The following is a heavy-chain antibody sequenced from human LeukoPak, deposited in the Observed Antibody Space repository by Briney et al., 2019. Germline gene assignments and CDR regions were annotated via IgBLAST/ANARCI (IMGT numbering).Heavy chain of an antibody. CDR2: IKSKTDGGTT. D-gene: IGHD6-13*01. CDR3: TTAAPYSSSWYLRPPAEYFQH. J-gene: IGHJ1*01. CDR1: GFTFSNAW. Sequence: PGGSLRLSCAASGFTFSNAWMSWVRQAPGKGLEWVGRIKSKTDGGTTDYAAPVKGRFTISRDDSKNTLYLQMNSLKTEDTAVYYCTTAAPYSSSWYLRPPAEYFQHWGQGTLVTVSS. V-gene: IGHV3-15*01.